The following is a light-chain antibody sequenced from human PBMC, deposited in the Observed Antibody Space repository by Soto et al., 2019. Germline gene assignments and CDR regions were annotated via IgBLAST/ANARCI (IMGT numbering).Light chain of an antibody. CDR1: QSVNSK. Sequence: ETVMKQSPATLSVSPGERATLSCRASQSVNSKIAWYQQKPGQAPRLLIYGASTRATGIPARFTGSGSGTDFTLTISSLQSEDFAVYYCQQYNTWRSISFGQGTRLEI. CDR3: QQYNTWRSIS. V-gene: IGKV3-15*01. CDR2: GAS. J-gene: IGKJ5*01.